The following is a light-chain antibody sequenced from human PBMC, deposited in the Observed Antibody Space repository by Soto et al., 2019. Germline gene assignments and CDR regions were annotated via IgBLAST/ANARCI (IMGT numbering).Light chain of an antibody. CDR3: CSYAGSSTFFYV. CDR2: EGS. J-gene: IGLJ1*01. CDR1: KNDIGVYDF. V-gene: IGLV2-23*03. Sequence: QSALTQPPSASGSPGQSVTISCTGTKNDIGVYDFVSWYQHHPGKAPRLIIYEGSKRPSGVSNRFSGSKSGNTASLTISGLQAEDEADYYCCSYAGSSTFFYVFGTGTKVTVL.